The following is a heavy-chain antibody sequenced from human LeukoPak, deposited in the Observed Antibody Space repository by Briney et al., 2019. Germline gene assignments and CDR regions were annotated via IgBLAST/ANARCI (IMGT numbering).Heavy chain of an antibody. D-gene: IGHD3-10*01. CDR3: AKVGKTDGSGHFYYMDV. Sequence: GGSLRLSCATSGFSFSDYGMYWVRQVPGKGLEWVSFLRFDGTTTAYADSVKGRFTISRDTSRNTLYLQMHSLRAEDTAVYYCAKVGKTDGSGHFYYMDVWGKGTTVTV. CDR1: GFSFSDYG. J-gene: IGHJ6*03. V-gene: IGHV3-30*02. CDR2: LRFDGTTT.